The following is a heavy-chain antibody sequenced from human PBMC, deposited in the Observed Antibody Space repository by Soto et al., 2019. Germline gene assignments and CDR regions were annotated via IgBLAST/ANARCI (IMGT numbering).Heavy chain of an antibody. CDR3: ARDPFGGLYGAFDT. CDR1: GFTFSAYW. CDR2: IKEDGGED. J-gene: IGHJ3*02. Sequence: VQLVESGGGLVQPGGSLRLSCAASGFTFSAYWMAWVRQAPGKGLEWVANIKEDGGEDYYMDSLRGRFTISRDNARRSLYLQVNNLRAEDTAVYYCARDPFGGLYGAFDTWGQGTTVTVSS. V-gene: IGHV3-7*05. D-gene: IGHD3-10*01.